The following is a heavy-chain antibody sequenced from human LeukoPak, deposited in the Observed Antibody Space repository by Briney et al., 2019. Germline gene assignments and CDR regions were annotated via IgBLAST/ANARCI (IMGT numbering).Heavy chain of an antibody. CDR2: INPNSGRT. V-gene: IGHV1-8*01. Sequence: ASVKVSCKASVYTFTSSDINWVRQAAGQGLEWMGWINPNSGRTGYAQKFQGRVTMTANTSISTAYMELSSLRFDDTAVYYCARGRSGLAAAGTYDYWGQGTLITVPS. J-gene: IGHJ4*02. D-gene: IGHD6-13*01. CDR1: VYTFTSSD. CDR3: ARGRSGLAAAGTYDY.